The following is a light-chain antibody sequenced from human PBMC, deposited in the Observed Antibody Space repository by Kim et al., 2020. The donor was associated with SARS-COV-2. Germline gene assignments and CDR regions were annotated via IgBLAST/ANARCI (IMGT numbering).Light chain of an antibody. CDR3: QVWNSNVV. CDR1: NIGSKN. CDR2: RDI. Sequence: SYELTQPRSMSVALGQTATLPCGGNNIGSKNVHWYQQKPGQAPVLVIYRDINRPSGIPERFSGSNSRNTATLTISGAQPSDEADYYCQVWNSNVVFGGGTQLTVL. J-gene: IGLJ3*02. V-gene: IGLV3-9*01.